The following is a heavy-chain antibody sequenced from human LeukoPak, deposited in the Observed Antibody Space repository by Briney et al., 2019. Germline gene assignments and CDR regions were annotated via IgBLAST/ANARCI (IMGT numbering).Heavy chain of an antibody. Sequence: SETLSLTCTVPGGSISSYYWSWIPQPAGKGLEWIARIYTSGSTNYNPSLKSRVTMSVDTSKNQFSLKLSSVTAADTAVYYCARDILGLAFDYWGQGTLVTVSS. V-gene: IGHV4-4*07. CDR1: GGSISSYY. CDR2: IYTSGST. J-gene: IGHJ4*02. CDR3: ARDILGLAFDY. D-gene: IGHD3-3*02.